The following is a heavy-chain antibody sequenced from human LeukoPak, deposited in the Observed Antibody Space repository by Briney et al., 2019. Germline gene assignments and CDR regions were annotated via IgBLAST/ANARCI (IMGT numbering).Heavy chain of an antibody. V-gene: IGHV4-59*08. D-gene: IGHD3-16*01. J-gene: IGHJ4*02. CDR2: IYYSGST. Sequence: PSETLSLTCTVSGRSISTYYWTWTRQPPGKGLEWIGCIYYSGSTNYNPALKSRVTISLDTSKNQFSLKLNSVTAADTAVYYCARRVTGRGTYYFDYWGQGTLVTVSS. CDR1: GRSISTYY. CDR3: ARRVTGRGTYYFDY.